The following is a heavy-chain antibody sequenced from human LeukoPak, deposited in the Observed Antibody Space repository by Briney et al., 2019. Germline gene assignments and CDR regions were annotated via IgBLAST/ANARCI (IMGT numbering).Heavy chain of an antibody. D-gene: IGHD2-2*01. V-gene: IGHV1-2*02. Sequence: ASVKVSCKASGYTFTGYYMHWVRQAPGQGLEWMGWINPNSGGTNYAQKFQGRVTMTRDTSISTAYMELSRLRSDDTAVYYCARTRIVVVPETFDYWGQGTLVTVSS. J-gene: IGHJ4*02. CDR1: GYTFTGYY. CDR2: INPNSGGT. CDR3: ARTRIVVVPETFDY.